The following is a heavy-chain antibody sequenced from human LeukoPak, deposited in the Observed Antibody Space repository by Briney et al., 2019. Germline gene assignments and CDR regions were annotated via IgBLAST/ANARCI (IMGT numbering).Heavy chain of an antibody. J-gene: IGHJ4*02. CDR1: GDSISSYY. Sequence: SETLSLTCTVSGDSISSYYWSWIRQPPGKGLEWIGYIYTSGSTNYNPSLKSRVTISVDTSKNQFSLKLSSVTAADTAVYYCATSSYGSGGDFDYWGQGTLVTVSS. CDR2: IYTSGST. V-gene: IGHV4-4*09. CDR3: ATSSYGSGGDFDY. D-gene: IGHD3-10*01.